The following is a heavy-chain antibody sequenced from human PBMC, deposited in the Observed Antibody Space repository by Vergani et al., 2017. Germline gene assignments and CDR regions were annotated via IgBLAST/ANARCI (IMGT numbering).Heavy chain of an antibody. CDR1: GYNFDIYW. CDR3: ARHARYSDVTGNYVYYGMDV. V-gene: IGHV5-51*01. J-gene: IGHJ6*02. D-gene: IGHD3-16*01. Sequence: EMQLVQSGAEVRKPGESVKISCRTSGYNFDIYWIGWVRQMPGKGLEWMGIVYPADSDTRYSPSFKGQVTVSADKSTSTAFLKWSGLKVTDTAIYYCARHARYSDVTGNYVYYGMDVWGQGTSVIVSS. CDR2: VYPADSDT.